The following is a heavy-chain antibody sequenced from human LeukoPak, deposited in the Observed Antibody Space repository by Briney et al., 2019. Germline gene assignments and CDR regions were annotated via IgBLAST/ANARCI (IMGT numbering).Heavy chain of an antibody. CDR3: ARGEAGTYYLDY. Sequence: GASVKVSCKASGYTFTSYGIRWVRQAPGQGLEWMGRIIPILGIANYAQKFQGRVTITADKSTSTAYMELSSLRSEDTAVYYCARGEAGTYYLDYWGQGTLVTVSS. J-gene: IGHJ4*02. CDR2: IIPILGIA. D-gene: IGHD1-1*01. CDR1: GYTFTSYG. V-gene: IGHV1-69*04.